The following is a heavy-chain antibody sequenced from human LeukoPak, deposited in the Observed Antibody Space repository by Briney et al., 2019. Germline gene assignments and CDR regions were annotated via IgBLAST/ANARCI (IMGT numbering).Heavy chain of an antibody. CDR1: GYTLTELS. D-gene: IGHD3-10*01. CDR2: FDPEDGET. V-gene: IGHV1-24*01. CDR3: AREFEFIVRGVITSNWFDP. Sequence: ASVKVSCKVSGYTLTELSMHWVRQAPGKGLEWMGGFDPEDGETIYAQKFQGRVTMTEDTSTDTAYMELSSLRSEDTAVYYCAREFEFIVRGVITSNWFDPWGQGTLVTVSS. J-gene: IGHJ5*02.